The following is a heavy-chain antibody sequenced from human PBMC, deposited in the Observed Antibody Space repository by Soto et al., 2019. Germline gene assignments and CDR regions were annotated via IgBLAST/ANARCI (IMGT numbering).Heavy chain of an antibody. D-gene: IGHD6-13*01. Sequence: SSETLSLTCAVYGGSFSGYYWSWIRQPPGKGLEWIGEINHSGSTNYNPSLKSRVTISVDTSKNQFSLKLSSVTAADTAVYYCARGYSSSWFRFDPWGQGTLVTVSS. CDR2: INHSGST. J-gene: IGHJ5*02. V-gene: IGHV4-34*01. CDR1: GGSFSGYY. CDR3: ARGYSSSWFRFDP.